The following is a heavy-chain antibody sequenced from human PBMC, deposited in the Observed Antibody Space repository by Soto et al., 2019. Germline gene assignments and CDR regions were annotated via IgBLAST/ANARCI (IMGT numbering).Heavy chain of an antibody. D-gene: IGHD5-12*01. Sequence: GGSLRLSCVASGFSFSTYWMHWVRQGPGKGLVWVSRINSDGTTSYADSVKGRFTISRDNAKNTLYLQMNSLRAEDTAVYFCARGGEWQRSYYFDYWGKGTLVTVSS. J-gene: IGHJ4*02. V-gene: IGHV3-74*01. CDR3: ARGGEWQRSYYFDY. CDR2: INSDGTT. CDR1: GFSFSTYW.